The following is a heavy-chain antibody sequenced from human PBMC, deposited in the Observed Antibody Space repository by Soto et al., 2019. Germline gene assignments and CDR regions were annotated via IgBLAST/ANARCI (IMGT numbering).Heavy chain of an antibody. Sequence: GGSLRLSCASSGFPFSHYAMSWVRPAPGKGLEWVSAISGNGADTTYADSVKGRFTISRDNSKNTVFLQMNSLRAEDTAVYYCAKPPVITASYYYYDMDVWGQGTMVTVSS. CDR3: AKPPVITASYYYYDMDV. D-gene: IGHD4-4*01. J-gene: IGHJ6*02. CDR1: GFPFSHYA. V-gene: IGHV3-23*01. CDR2: ISGNGADT.